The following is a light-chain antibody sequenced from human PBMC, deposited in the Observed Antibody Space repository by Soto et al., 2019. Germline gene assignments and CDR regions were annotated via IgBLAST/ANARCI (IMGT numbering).Light chain of an antibody. Sequence: EILMTQSQATLSFSPGERATLSCRASQRISSNVAWYQQKPGQAPRLLIYGASTRATGVPARFSGGGSGTEFTLNISSLQSEDFAVYFCQQYKDWPPYTFGQGTKLEIK. CDR2: GAS. CDR1: QRISSN. J-gene: IGKJ2*01. CDR3: QQYKDWPPYT. V-gene: IGKV3-15*01.